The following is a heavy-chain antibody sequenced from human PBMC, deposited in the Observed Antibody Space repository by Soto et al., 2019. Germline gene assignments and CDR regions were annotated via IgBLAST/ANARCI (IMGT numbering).Heavy chain of an antibody. V-gene: IGHV4-59*01. CDR1: GGSISSYY. Sequence: PSETLSLTCTVGGGSISSYYWSWIGQRPAKGLQCIGYIYYPGSTNYNPSLKTRFTISVDTSKIQFSLKLSSVTAADTVFYYCATSVGGYARYYFAYWGQGTLATVSS. J-gene: IGHJ4*02. CDR2: IYYPGST. D-gene: IGHD5-12*01. CDR3: ATSVGGYARYYFAY.